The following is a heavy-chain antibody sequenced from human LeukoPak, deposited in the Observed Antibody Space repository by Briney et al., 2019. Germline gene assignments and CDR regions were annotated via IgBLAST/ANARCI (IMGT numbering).Heavy chain of an antibody. CDR2: IYPGDSDT. CDR1: GYSFTSYW. D-gene: IGHD6-6*01. CDR3: ARQDTSARPSYYYYYGMDV. Sequence: GESLKISCKGSGYSFTSYWIGWVRQMPGKGLEWMGIIYPGDSDTRYSPSFQGQVTISADKSISTAYLQWSSLKALDTAMYYCARQDTSARPSYYYYYGMDVWGQGTTVTVSS. V-gene: IGHV5-51*01. J-gene: IGHJ6*02.